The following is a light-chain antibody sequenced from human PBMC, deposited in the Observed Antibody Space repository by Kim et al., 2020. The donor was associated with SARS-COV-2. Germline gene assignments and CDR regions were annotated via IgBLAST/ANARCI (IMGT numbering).Light chain of an antibody. CDR2: RDS. Sequence: SVALGQTARITCGRNNIGSKNVHWYQQKPGQAPVLVIYRDSNRPSGIPERFSGSNSGNTATLTISRAQAGDEADYYCQVWDSSTVVFGGGTKLTVL. V-gene: IGLV3-9*01. CDR3: QVWDSSTVV. CDR1: NIGSKN. J-gene: IGLJ2*01.